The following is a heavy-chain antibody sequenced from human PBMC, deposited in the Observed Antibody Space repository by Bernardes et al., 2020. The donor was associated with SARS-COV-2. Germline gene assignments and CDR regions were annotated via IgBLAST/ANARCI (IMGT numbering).Heavy chain of an antibody. CDR3: ARDPRNHGPGDGGYQYSVDI. V-gene: IGHV4-59*01. CDR2: IYNSGST. D-gene: IGHD3-10*01. Sequence: SETLSLTCTVSGGSLTTYSWSWIRQPPGKGLEWIGHIYNSGSTHYSPSLKSRVTISVDTSKNRFSLEVASVTAADTAVYFCARDPRNHGPGDGGYQYSVDIWGQGTTVTVSS. J-gene: IGHJ6*02. CDR1: GGSLTTYS.